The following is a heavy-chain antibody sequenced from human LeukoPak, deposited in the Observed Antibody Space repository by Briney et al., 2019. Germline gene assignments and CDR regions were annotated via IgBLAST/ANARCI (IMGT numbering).Heavy chain of an antibody. J-gene: IGHJ4*02. CDR2: FMPIFGTA. V-gene: IGHV1-69*05. CDR3: ARGESYTSSGYYY. Sequence: ASVKVSCKASGGTFSNYAISWVRQAPGQGLEWMGRFMPIFGTANHAQKFQGRVTITTDESTTTAYMELSSLKSEDTAVYYCARGESYTSSGYYYWGQGTLVTVSS. CDR1: GGTFSNYA. D-gene: IGHD3-22*01.